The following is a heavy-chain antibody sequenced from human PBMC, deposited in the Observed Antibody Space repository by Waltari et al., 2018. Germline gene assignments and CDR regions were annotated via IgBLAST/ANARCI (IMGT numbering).Heavy chain of an antibody. J-gene: IGHJ6*02. D-gene: IGHD3-3*01. CDR1: GFTFRNYA. V-gene: IGHV3-23*01. CDR2: IRGVGST. CDR3: AKGDFWTGSYTDAYAMDV. Sequence: EEQLLESGGDLAQPGGSLRLSCAASGFTFRNYAVTWVRQAQGKGLEWVSGIRGVGSTYYAASVKGRFTISRDNSKNTAYLQMSSLRAEDTAVYFCAKGDFWTGSYTDAYAMDVWGQGTTVTVSS.